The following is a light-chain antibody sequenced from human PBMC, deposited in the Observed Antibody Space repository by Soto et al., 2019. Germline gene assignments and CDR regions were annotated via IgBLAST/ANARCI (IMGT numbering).Light chain of an antibody. V-gene: IGKV3-11*01. CDR1: QSVSSY. J-gene: IGKJ4*01. Sequence: EMVLTQSPATLSLSPGERATLSCRASQSVSSYLVWYQQKPGQAPRLLIYDASNRATGIPARFSGSGSGTDFTLTISSLEPEDFAVYYCQQRSNWLSPFGGGTKVEIK. CDR2: DAS. CDR3: QQRSNWLSP.